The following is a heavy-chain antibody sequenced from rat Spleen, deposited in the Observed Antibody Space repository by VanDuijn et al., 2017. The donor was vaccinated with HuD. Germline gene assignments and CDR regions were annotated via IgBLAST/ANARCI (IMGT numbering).Heavy chain of an antibody. V-gene: IGHV3-3*01. CDR3: ARMHYGLDY. CDR1: GHSISSGYR. Sequence: EVQLQESGPGLVKPSQSLSLTCSVTGHSISSGYRWNWIRKFPGNELEWMGYINSAGSTIYNPSLQSRISITRDTSKNQFFLQVKSVTTADTATYYCARMHYGLDYWGQGVMVTVSS. CDR2: INSAGST. J-gene: IGHJ2*01. D-gene: IGHD1-11*01.